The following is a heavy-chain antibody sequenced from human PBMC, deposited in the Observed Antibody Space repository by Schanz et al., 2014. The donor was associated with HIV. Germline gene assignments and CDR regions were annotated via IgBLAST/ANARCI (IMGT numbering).Heavy chain of an antibody. D-gene: IGHD3-9*01. Sequence: VQLVESGGGLVKPGGSLRLSCAASGFTFSNAWMSWVRQAPGKGLEWVAVISNDGSNKYYADSVKGRFTISRDNSKNTLYLQMNSLRSEDTAVYYCARYNDILTGNYPFDYWDQGTLVTVSS. V-gene: IGHV3-30*03. CDR2: ISNDGSNK. CDR3: ARYNDILTGNYPFDY. J-gene: IGHJ4*02. CDR1: GFTFSNAW.